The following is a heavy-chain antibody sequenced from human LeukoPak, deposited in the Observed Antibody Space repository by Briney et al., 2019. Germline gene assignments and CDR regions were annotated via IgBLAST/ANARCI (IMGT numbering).Heavy chain of an antibody. Sequence: SETLSLTCAVYGGSFSGYYWSWIRQPPGKGLEWIGEINHSGSTNYNPSLKSRVTISVDTSKNQFSLKLSSVTAADTAVYYCARDSYASHFTYFDYWGQGTLVTVSS. CDR3: ARDSYASHFTYFDY. D-gene: IGHD2-2*01. CDR2: INHSGST. CDR1: GGSFSGYY. J-gene: IGHJ4*02. V-gene: IGHV4-34*01.